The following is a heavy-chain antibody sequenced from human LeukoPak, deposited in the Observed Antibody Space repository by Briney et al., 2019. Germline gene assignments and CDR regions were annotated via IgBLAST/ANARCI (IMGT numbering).Heavy chain of an antibody. CDR1: GDSFTDYW. V-gene: IGHV5-51*01. CDR3: AKNDYDSSGLGSETYFDS. D-gene: IGHD3-22*01. CDR2: IYPGNSDT. Sequence: GESLKISCKGSGDSFTDYWIGWVRQLPGKGMEWMGLIYPGNSDTTYTPSFQGQVTISADKSISTAYLHWSSLKASDTAMYFCAKNDYDSSGLGSETYFDSWGQGTLVTVSS. J-gene: IGHJ4*02.